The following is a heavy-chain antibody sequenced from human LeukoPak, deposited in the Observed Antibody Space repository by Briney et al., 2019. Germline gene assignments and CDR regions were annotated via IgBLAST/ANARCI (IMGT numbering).Heavy chain of an antibody. CDR1: GFTFGSYW. CDR3: ARDDGILRFDP. J-gene: IGHJ5*02. V-gene: IGHV3-7*01. CDR2: IKQDGSEK. D-gene: IGHD1-14*01. Sequence: GGSLRLSCAASGFTFGSYWMSWVRQAPGKGLEWVANIKQDGSEKYYVDSVEGRFTISRDNAKNSLYLQMNSLRAEDTAVYYCARDDGILRFDPWGQETLVTVSS.